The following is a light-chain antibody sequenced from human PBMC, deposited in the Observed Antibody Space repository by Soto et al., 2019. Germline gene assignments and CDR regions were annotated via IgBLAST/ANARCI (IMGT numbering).Light chain of an antibody. Sequence: DIMMTQTPSTLSLSGGHRSTLSYRASQSVSTYLAWYQQKPGQAPRLLIYDAPNWASDIPARFSGSGSETDFTLTISSLEPEDFAIYYCQQRSTLPLTFGGGTKVDIK. CDR3: QQRSTLPLT. CDR2: DAP. V-gene: IGKV3-11*01. CDR1: QSVSTY. J-gene: IGKJ4*01.